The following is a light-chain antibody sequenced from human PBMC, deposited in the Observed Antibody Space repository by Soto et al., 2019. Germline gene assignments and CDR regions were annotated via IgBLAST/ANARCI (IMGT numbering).Light chain of an antibody. CDR3: CSFGV. CDR2: EVS. J-gene: IGLJ1*01. CDR1: SSDVGSYNL. Sequence: QSALTQPASVSGSPGQSITISFTGTSSDVGSYNLVSWYQQHPGKAPKLMIFEVSKRPSGVSNRFSGSKSGNTASLTISGLQAEDEADYYCCSFGVFGTGTKVTVL. V-gene: IGLV2-23*02.